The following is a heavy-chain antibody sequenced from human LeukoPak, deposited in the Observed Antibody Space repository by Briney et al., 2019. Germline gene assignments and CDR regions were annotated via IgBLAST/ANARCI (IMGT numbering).Heavy chain of an antibody. CDR3: ARRTISDDWYFDL. V-gene: IGHV5-51*01. CDR1: GYSFTSYW. J-gene: IGHJ2*01. CDR2: IYPGDSDT. Sequence: GESLKISCKGSGYSFTSYWIGWVRQMPGKGLEWMGIIYPGDSDTRYSPSFQGQVTISVDKSISIAYLQWSSLKASDTAMFYCARRTISDDWYFDLWGRGTLVTVSS. D-gene: IGHD3-9*01.